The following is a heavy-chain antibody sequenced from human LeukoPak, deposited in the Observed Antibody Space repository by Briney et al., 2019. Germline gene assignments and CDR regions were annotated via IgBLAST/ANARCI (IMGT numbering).Heavy chain of an antibody. CDR3: ARGGGSSWFL. CDR1: GFIFSDYC. J-gene: IGHJ4*02. V-gene: IGHV3-11*01. Sequence: GGSLRLSCAASGFIFSDYCMSWIRQAPGKGLEWVSYISGSSVTIYYADFVKGRFTISRDNAKNSLYLQMNSLRAEDTAVYYCARGGGSSWFLWGQGTLVTVSS. CDR2: ISGSSVTI. D-gene: IGHD6-13*01.